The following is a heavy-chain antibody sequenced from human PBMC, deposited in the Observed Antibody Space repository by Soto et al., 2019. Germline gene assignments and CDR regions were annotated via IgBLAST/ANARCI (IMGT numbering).Heavy chain of an antibody. V-gene: IGHV3-9*01. Sequence: PGGSLRLSCAASGFTFEHYAMHWVRQAPGKDLEWVSGISWDSVNMTYADSVKGRFTISRDNAKNSLYLQMNSLRAEDTALYYCTKDRYYDVLTGRFDYWGQGTLVTVSS. CDR3: TKDRYYDVLTGRFDY. J-gene: IGHJ4*02. CDR2: ISWDSVNM. D-gene: IGHD3-9*01. CDR1: GFTFEHYA.